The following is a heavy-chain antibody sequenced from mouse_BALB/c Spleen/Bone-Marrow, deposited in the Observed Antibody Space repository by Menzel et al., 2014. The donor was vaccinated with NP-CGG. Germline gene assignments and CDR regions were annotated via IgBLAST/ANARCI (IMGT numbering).Heavy chain of an antibody. CDR2: IDPANGNA. CDR3: AIYFYFGY. D-gene: IGHD2-3*01. CDR1: GFNIKDTY. Sequence: QGVESGAELVKPGASVRLSCTASGFNIKDTYMHWVKQKPDQGLEWIGRIDPANGNAKHDPKFQGKAAITADTSSNTTYLQHSSLTSEDTAVYYCAIYFYFGYWGQGTTLTVSS. J-gene: IGHJ2*01. V-gene: IGHV14-3*02.